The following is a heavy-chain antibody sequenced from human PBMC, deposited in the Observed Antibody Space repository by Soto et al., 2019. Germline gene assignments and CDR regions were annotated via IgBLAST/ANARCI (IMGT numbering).Heavy chain of an antibody. D-gene: IGHD2-21*01. CDR2: INPSGGST. Sequence: GASVKVSCKASRGALSSYYMHWVRQAPGQGLEWMGIINPSGGSTSYAQKFQGRVTMTRDTSTSTVYMELRSLRSVDTAVYYCARYPRDGYNTHPADYWGQGTLVTVSS. CDR1: RGALSSYY. V-gene: IGHV1-46*01. CDR3: ARYPRDGYNTHPADY. J-gene: IGHJ4*02.